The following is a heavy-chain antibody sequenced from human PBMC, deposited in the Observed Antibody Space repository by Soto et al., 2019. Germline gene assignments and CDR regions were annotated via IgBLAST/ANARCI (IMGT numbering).Heavy chain of an antibody. CDR1: GGTFGTHT. J-gene: IGHJ5*02. CDR2: IIPMLDIS. Sequence: QVQLVQSGAEVTKPGSSVKVSCKASGGTFGTHTINWVRQAPGQGLEWMGRIIPMLDISNYAQEFLGRVTITADRSTGTAYMELSSLTSDDTSIYYCARGIVWGDPWGQGTLVTVSS. D-gene: IGHD3-16*01. V-gene: IGHV1-69*02. CDR3: ARGIVWGDP.